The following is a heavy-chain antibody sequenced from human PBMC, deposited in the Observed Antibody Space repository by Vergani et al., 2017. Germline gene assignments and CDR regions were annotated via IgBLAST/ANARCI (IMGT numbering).Heavy chain of an antibody. CDR1: GFTFNQYG. CDR2: TWYDGNNK. V-gene: IGHV3-33*01. CDR3: ARGLRLLYNRIDP. J-gene: IGHJ5*02. Sequence: QVQLVASGGGVVQPVRSLRLSCAASGFTFNQYGLHWVRQAPGKGLEWVAVTWYDGNNKQYADSVEGRFTIYRDNSKSTMYLQMNSLRDEGTGVYYCARGLRLLYNRIDPWGQGTLVTVSS. D-gene: IGHD1-14*01.